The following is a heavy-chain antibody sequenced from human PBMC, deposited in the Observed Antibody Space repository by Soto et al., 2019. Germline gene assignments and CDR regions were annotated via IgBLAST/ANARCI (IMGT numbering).Heavy chain of an antibody. D-gene: IGHD3-16*01. CDR2: MNPGSGDT. CDR3: ARMETFGSLNWFDP. V-gene: IGHV1-8*01. J-gene: IGHJ5*02. Sequence: GASVKVSCKASGYSFTNNDVSWVRQATGQGLEWMGWMNPGSGDTGYAQKFQGRATMTRDISIATAYMELSSLRSDDTAIYYCARMETFGSLNWFDPWGQGTLGTVS. CDR1: GYSFTNND.